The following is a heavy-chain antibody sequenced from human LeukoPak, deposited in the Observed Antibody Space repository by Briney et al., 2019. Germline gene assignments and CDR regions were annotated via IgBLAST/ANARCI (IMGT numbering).Heavy chain of an antibody. CDR1: GYTFTGPY. D-gene: IGHD2-8*01. V-gene: IGHV1-2*02. J-gene: IGHJ4*02. Sequence: ASLKVSCKASGYTFTGPYIHWMRQAPGQGLEGMGWINPNSGGTKYAQKFQGRVTVTRDTSTSTAYMELSGLRADDTATYYCARVEYCTKGVCINFDFWGQGALVAVSS. CDR3: ARVEYCTKGVCINFDF. CDR2: INPNSGGT.